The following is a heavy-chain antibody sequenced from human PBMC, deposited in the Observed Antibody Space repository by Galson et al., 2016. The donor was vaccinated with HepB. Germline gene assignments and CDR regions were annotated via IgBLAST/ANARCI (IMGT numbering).Heavy chain of an antibody. Sequence: SLRLSCAASGFSLSRFTMHWVRQVPGKGLEWVAVVSYDGNNKYYADSVNGRFTISRDNANNTVHLQMNNLKVEDMAIYYCAKDWAAGGNWYFEYWCQGTLVTVSS. CDR3: AKDWAAGGNWYFEY. CDR1: GFSLSRFT. J-gene: IGHJ4*02. D-gene: IGHD6-13*01. CDR2: VSYDGNNK. V-gene: IGHV3-30*07.